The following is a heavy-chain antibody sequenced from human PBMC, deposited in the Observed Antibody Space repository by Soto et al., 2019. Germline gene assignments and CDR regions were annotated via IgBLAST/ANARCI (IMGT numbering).Heavy chain of an antibody. Sequence: SETLSLTCTVSGGSISSDYWSWIRQPPGKGLEWIGYIYYRGSTNYNPSLKSRVTISVDTSKNQFSLKLSSVTAADKAVYYCAREGYSSGYYYYYGMDVWGQGTTVTVS. CDR1: GGSISSDY. J-gene: IGHJ6*01. CDR2: IYYRGST. V-gene: IGHV4-59*01. CDR3: AREGYSSGYYYYYGMDV. D-gene: IGHD3-22*01.